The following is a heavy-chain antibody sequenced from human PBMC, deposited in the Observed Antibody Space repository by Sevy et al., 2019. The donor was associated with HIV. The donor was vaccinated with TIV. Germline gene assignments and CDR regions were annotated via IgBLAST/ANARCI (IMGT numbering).Heavy chain of an antibody. V-gene: IGHV1-24*01. CDR2: FDPEDGET. D-gene: IGHD3-22*01. CDR3: ATVHYYDSSGYHNWFDP. J-gene: IGHJ5*02. Sequence: ASVKVSCKVSGYTLTELSMHWVRQAPGKGLEWMGGFDPEDGETIYAQKFQGRVTMTEDTSTDTAYMELSSLRSEDTAVYYCATVHYYDSSGYHNWFDPWGQGTLATVSS. CDR1: GYTLTELS.